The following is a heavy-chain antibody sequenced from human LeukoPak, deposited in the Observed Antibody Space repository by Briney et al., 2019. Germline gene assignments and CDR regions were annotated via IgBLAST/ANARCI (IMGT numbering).Heavy chain of an antibody. Sequence: GASVKVSCKASGGTFSSYAISWVRQAPGQGLEWMGRIIPIFGTANYAQKFQGRVTITTDESTSTAYMEQSSLGSEDTAVYYCARDPPCAGGSCYVSHRDYYYYMDVWGKGTTVTVSS. V-gene: IGHV1-69*05. D-gene: IGHD2-15*01. CDR2: IIPIFGTA. J-gene: IGHJ6*03. CDR3: ARDPPCAGGSCYVSHRDYYYYMDV. CDR1: GGTFSSYA.